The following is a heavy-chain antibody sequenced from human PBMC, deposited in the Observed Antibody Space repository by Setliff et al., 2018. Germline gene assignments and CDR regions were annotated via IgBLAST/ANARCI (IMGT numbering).Heavy chain of an antibody. V-gene: IGHV4-61*02. D-gene: IGHD5-18*01. Sequence: SETLSLTCTVSGGSISSGSYYWSWIRQPAGKGLEWIGRIYTSGSTNYNPSLKSRVTISVDTSKNQFSLKLSSVTAADTAVYYCARGRGYSYGSTFHYYYGMDVWGQGTAVTVSS. CDR3: ARGRGYSYGSTFHYYYGMDV. CDR2: IYTSGST. J-gene: IGHJ6*02. CDR1: GGSISSGSYY.